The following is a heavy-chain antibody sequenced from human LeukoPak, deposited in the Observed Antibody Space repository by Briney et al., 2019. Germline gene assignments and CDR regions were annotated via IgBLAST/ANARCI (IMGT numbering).Heavy chain of an antibody. D-gene: IGHD3-10*01. CDR3: AKGFYYGSGVPYYFDY. CDR1: GFTFDDYA. J-gene: IGHJ4*02. Sequence: QSGGSLRLSCAASGFTFDDYAMHWVRQAPGKGLEWVSGISWNSGSIGYADSVKGRFTISRDNAENSLYLQMNSLRAEDTALYYCAKGFYYGSGVPYYFDYWGQGTLVTVSS. V-gene: IGHV3-9*01. CDR2: ISWNSGSI.